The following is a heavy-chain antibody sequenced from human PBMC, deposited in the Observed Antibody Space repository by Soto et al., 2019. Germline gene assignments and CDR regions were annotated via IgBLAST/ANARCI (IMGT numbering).Heavy chain of an antibody. D-gene: IGHD3-10*01. Sequence: SETLSLTCTVSGGSISSYYWSWIRQPPGKGLEWIGYIYYSGSTYYNPSLKSRVTISVDTSKNQFSLKLSSVTAADTAVYYCARHLGSSPDDSGQGTLVTVSS. CDR1: GGSISSYY. CDR3: ARHLGSSPDD. J-gene: IGHJ4*02. CDR2: IYYSGST. V-gene: IGHV4-59*08.